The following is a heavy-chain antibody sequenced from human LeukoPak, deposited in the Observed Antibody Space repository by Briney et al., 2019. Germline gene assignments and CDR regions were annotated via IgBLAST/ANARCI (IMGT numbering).Heavy chain of an antibody. J-gene: IGHJ6*03. CDR3: ARAEAAGDNRGGYYYFYMDV. CDR2: ITASGATT. D-gene: IGHD6-25*01. CDR1: GFTFSAHH. V-gene: IGHV3-23*01. Sequence: GGSLRLSCATSGFTFSAHHMNWVRQAPGKGLEWASGITASGATTYYADSVKGRFTISRDSSQSTLYLQMNSLRAEDTAVYYCARAEAAGDNRGGYYYFYMDVWGKGTTVTVSS.